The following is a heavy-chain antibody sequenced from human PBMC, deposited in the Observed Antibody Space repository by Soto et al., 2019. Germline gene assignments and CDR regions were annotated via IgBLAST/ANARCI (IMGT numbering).Heavy chain of an antibody. V-gene: IGHV1-18*01. D-gene: IGHD3-22*01. J-gene: IGHJ4*02. CDR2: ISAYNGNT. CDR3: ASSFNYYDSSGYPNS. Sequence: ASVKVSCKASGYTFTSYGISWVRQAPGQGLEWMGWISAYNGNTNYAQKLQGRVTMTTDTSASTAYMELRSPRSDDTAVYYCASSFNYYDSSGYPNSWGQGTLVTVSS. CDR1: GYTFTSYG.